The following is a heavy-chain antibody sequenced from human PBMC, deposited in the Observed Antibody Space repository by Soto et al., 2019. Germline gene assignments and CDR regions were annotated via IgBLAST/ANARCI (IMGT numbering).Heavy chain of an antibody. Sequence: EVQLVETGGGLIQPGGSLRLSCAASGFTVSTNYMSWVRQAPGKGLEWVSLLYGGGSTYYADSVKGRFTISRDNSKNTLYLQMNSLRAEDTAVYYCASLYPSLAVPGDNFDYWGQGTLVTVSS. D-gene: IGHD6-19*01. CDR2: LYGGGST. J-gene: IGHJ4*02. V-gene: IGHV3-53*02. CDR1: GFTVSTNY. CDR3: ASLYPSLAVPGDNFDY.